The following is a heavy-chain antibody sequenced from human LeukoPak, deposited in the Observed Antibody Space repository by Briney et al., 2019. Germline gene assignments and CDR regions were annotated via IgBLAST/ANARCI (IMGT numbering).Heavy chain of an antibody. J-gene: IGHJ4*02. CDR3: AKDPYDSIGHYSGYYFDY. CDR1: GFAFSSYV. V-gene: IGHV3-30*18. D-gene: IGHD3-22*01. Sequence: GGSLRLSCAASGFAFSSYVLLWLRQAPGKGLEWVAVISYDGSNKYYADSVKGRFTISRDNSKNTLYLQMNSRRAEDTAVYYCAKDPYDSIGHYSGYYFDYWGQGTLVTVSS. CDR2: ISYDGSNK.